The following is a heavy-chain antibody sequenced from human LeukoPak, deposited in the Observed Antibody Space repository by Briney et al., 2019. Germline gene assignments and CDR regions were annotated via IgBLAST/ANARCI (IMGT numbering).Heavy chain of an antibody. Sequence: GASVKVYCKVSGYTLTGLSMHWVRQAPGKGLEWMGGFDPADGETIYAQKFQGRVSMTEDTSTDTAYMELGSLRSEDTAVYYCANLLLEIAVGSGVHGRDVWGQGTTVTVSS. D-gene: IGHD2-2*01. CDR2: FDPADGET. V-gene: IGHV1-24*01. CDR3: ANLLLEIAVGSGVHGRDV. CDR1: GYTLTGLS. J-gene: IGHJ6*02.